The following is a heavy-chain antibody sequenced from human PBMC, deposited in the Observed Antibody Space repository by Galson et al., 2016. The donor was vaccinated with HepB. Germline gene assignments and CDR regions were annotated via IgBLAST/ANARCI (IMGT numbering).Heavy chain of an antibody. J-gene: IGHJ4*02. D-gene: IGHD2-8*02. CDR3: APLGYCTGGVCHSVI. CDR1: GGPISSYNW. CDR2: IFHTGRT. V-gene: IGHV4-4*02. Sequence: SETLSLTCAVSGGPISSYNWWSWVRQPPGKGLEWIGEIFHTGRTNYNPSPKGRVTISLDKSKNQFSLNLGSVTAADTAIYYCAPLGYCTGGVCHSVIWGQGTLVTVSS.